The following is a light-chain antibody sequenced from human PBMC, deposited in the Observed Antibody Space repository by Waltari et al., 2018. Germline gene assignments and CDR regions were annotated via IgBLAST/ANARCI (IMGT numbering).Light chain of an antibody. V-gene: IGKV1-5*03. Sequence: DIQMTQSPSTLSASVGDRVTITCRASQSVNRWLAWYQQKPETAPKLLISKASALQNGVAPRFSGGGSWTEFTLTISNLQPDDSSTYYCQQYEAFPVTFGHGTKVEIK. CDR2: KAS. CDR1: QSVNRW. CDR3: QQYEAFPVT. J-gene: IGKJ1*01.